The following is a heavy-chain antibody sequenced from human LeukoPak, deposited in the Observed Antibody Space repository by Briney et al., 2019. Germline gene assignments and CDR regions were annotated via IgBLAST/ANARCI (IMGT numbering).Heavy chain of an antibody. J-gene: IGHJ3*02. Sequence: GGSLRLSCAASGFTFSNYAMSWVRQAPGKGLEWVSAVSGAAGTTYYADSVKGRFTISRDNSKNTLYLQMNSLRAEDTAVYYCAKVHLWFGELSAFDIWGQGTMVTVSS. CDR3: AKVHLWFGELSAFDI. V-gene: IGHV3-23*01. D-gene: IGHD3-10*01. CDR2: VSGAAGTT. CDR1: GFTFSNYA.